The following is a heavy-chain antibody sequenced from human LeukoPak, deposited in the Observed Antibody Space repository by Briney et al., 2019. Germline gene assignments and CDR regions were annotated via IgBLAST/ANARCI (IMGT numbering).Heavy chain of an antibody. Sequence: PSETLSLTCTVSGSSISSYYWSWIRQPPGKELEWIGYIYYSGSTNYNPSLKSRVTISVDTSKNQFSLKLSSVTAADTAVYYCARVWDWGAFDPWGQGTLVTVSS. D-gene: IGHD1-26*01. V-gene: IGHV4-59*01. CDR2: IYYSGST. CDR3: ARVWDWGAFDP. CDR1: GSSISSYY. J-gene: IGHJ5*02.